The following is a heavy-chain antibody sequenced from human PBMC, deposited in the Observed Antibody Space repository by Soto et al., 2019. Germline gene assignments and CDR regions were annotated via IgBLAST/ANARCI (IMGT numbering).Heavy chain of an antibody. CDR2: IKQDGSEK. CDR1: GFTFSSYW. V-gene: IGHV3-7*01. CDR3: ARCIAARLNWFDP. J-gene: IGHJ5*02. D-gene: IGHD6-6*01. Sequence: EVQLVESGGGLVQPGGSLRLSCAASGFTFSSYWMSWVRQAPGKGLEWVANIKQDGSEKYYVDSVKGRFTISRDNAKYALYLQMSSLRAADTAVYCCARCIAARLNWFDPWGQGSLVTVS.